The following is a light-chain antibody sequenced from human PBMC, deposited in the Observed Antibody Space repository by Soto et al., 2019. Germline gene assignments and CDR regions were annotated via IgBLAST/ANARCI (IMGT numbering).Light chain of an antibody. CDR1: QGISSA. V-gene: IGKV1-13*02. Sequence: AIQLTQSPSSLSASVGDRVTITCRASQGISSALAWYQQKPGKAPKLLIYDASSLESGVPSRYSGSGSGTDFTLTISSLQPEDFATYYCQQFNSYPQGELTFGGGTKVEIK. CDR3: QQFNSYPQGELT. CDR2: DAS. J-gene: IGKJ4*01.